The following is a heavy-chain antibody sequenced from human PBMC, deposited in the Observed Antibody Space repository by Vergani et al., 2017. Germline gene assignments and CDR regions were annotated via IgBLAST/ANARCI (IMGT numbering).Heavy chain of an antibody. CDR2: IYYSGST. Sequence: QVQLQQWGAGLLKPSETLSLTCAVYGGSFSGYYWSWIRQPPGKGLEWIGYIYYSGSTYYNPSLKSRVTISVDTSKNQFSLKLSSVTAADTAVYYCARGFFSSSPFFDYWGQGTLVTVSS. V-gene: IGHV4-34*01. CDR3: ARGFFSSSPFFDY. J-gene: IGHJ4*02. CDR1: GGSFSGYY. D-gene: IGHD6-13*01.